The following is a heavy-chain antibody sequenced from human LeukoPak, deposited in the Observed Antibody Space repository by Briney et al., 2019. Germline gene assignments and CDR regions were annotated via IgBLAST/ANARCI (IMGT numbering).Heavy chain of an antibody. CDR1: GYTFTSYY. Sequence: ASVKVSCKASGYTFTSYYVHWVRQAPRQGLEWMGIINPSGGSTSYPQKFQDRVTMTRDTSTSTVYMELSSLKSDDTAIYYCARGVVGELEKLMFQHWGQGTLVTVSS. V-gene: IGHV1-46*01. J-gene: IGHJ1*01. CDR3: ARGVVGELEKLMFQH. CDR2: INPSGGST. D-gene: IGHD3-10*01.